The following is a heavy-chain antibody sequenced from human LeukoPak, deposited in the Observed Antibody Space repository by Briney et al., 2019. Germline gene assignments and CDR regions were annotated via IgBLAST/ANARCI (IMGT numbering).Heavy chain of an antibody. CDR3: ARAAYYYASGSHSLDF. CDR1: GGTFSSYA. Sequence: SVKVSCKASGGTFSSYAISWVRQAPGQGLEWMGGIIPIFGTANYAQKFQGRVTITADESTSTAYMELRSLRSDDTAVYYCARAAYYYASGSHSLDFWGQGSLVTVSS. D-gene: IGHD3-10*01. J-gene: IGHJ4*02. V-gene: IGHV1-69*13. CDR2: IIPIFGTA.